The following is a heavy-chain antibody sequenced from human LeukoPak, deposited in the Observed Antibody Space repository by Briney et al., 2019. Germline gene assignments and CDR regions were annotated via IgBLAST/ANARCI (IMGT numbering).Heavy chain of an antibody. D-gene: IGHD3-22*01. J-gene: IGHJ5*02. CDR3: ARDVTRGHYDSTVP. V-gene: IGHV1-2*02. CDR2: INPKSGAT. Sequence: ASVKVSCKASGYTFTGYFMHWVRQAPGQGLEWMGWINPKSGATNYAQKFQGRVTMTRDTSISTAYMELSSLRSDDTAVFYCARDVTRGHYDSTVPWGQGTLVTVSS. CDR1: GYTFTGYF.